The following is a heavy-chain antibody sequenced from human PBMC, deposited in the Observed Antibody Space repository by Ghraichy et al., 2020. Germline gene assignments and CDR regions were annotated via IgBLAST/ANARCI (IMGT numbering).Heavy chain of an antibody. J-gene: IGHJ6*02. CDR2: ISGSGGST. CDR1: GFTFSSYA. Sequence: GGSLRLSCAASGFTFSSYAMSWVRQAPGKGLEWVSAISGSGGSTYYADSVKGRFTISRDNSKNTLYLQMNSLRAEDTAVYYCAKSGDYGVDSHYYYGMDVWGQGTTVTVSS. D-gene: IGHD4-17*01. V-gene: IGHV3-23*01. CDR3: AKSGDYGVDSHYYYGMDV.